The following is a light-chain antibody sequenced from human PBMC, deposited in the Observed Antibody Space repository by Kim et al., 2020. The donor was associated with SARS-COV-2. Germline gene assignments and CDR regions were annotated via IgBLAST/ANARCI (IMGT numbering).Light chain of an antibody. CDR1: NSPVRPHT. V-gene: IGLV1-44*01. Sequence: VTFSCSHSNSPVRPHTVTWYQHHPRTAPKLLLYGGTQRPSGVPDRFSGSKSGTSASLAISGLQSDDEADYYCASWADILNGILFGGGTQLTVL. J-gene: IGLJ2*01. CDR2: GGT. CDR3: ASWADILNGIL.